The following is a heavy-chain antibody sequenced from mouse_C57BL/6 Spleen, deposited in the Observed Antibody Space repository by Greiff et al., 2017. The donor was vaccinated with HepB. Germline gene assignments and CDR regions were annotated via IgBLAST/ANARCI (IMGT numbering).Heavy chain of an antibody. CDR1: GFNIKDYY. V-gene: IGHV14-2*01. CDR2: IDPEDGET. D-gene: IGHD1-1*01. CDR3: AILYYYGSSYEGY. Sequence: VHVKQSGAELVKPGASVKLSCTASGFNIKDYYMHWVKQRTEQGLEWIGRIDPEDGETKYAPKFQGKATITTDTSSNTAYLQLSSLTSEDTAVYYCAILYYYGSSYEGYWGQGTTLTVSS. J-gene: IGHJ2*01.